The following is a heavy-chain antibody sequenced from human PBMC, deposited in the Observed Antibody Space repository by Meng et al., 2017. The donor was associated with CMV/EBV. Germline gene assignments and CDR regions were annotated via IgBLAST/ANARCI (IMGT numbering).Heavy chain of an antibody. Sequence: GESLKISCAASGFTFDDYGMSWVRQAPGKGLEWVSSISSSSSYIYYADSVKGRFTISRDNAKNSLYLQMNSLRAEDTAVYYCARVKCSSTSCYIRDYYYGMDVWGQGTTVTVSS. V-gene: IGHV3-21*01. CDR1: GFTFDDYG. J-gene: IGHJ6*02. D-gene: IGHD2-2*02. CDR3: ARVKCSSTSCYIRDYYYGMDV. CDR2: ISSSSSYI.